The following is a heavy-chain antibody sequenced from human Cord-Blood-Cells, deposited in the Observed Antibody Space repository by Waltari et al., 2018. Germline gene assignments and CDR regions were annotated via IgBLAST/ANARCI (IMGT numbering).Heavy chain of an antibody. J-gene: IGHJ2*01. CDR3: ARDSGNWYFDL. Sequence: QVQLQESGPGLVKPSETLSLTCTVSGGSVSSGSYYWSWIRQPPGKGLEWNGYIYYSGSTNYNPSLKSRVTISVDTSKNQFSLKLSSVTAADTAVYYCARDSGNWYFDLWGRGTLVTVSS. V-gene: IGHV4-61*01. CDR2: IYYSGST. CDR1: GGSVSSGSYY. D-gene: IGHD1-26*01.